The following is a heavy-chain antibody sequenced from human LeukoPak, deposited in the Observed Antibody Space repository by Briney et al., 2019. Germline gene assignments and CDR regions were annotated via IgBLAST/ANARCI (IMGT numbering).Heavy chain of an antibody. D-gene: IGHD3-10*01. J-gene: IGHJ4*02. V-gene: IGHV3-7*04. CDR1: GFTFSSFW. CDR3: ARYYGSGNFDY. Sequence: GGSLTLSWVAYGFTFSSFWMSWVRQAPGKGLAWEANINQDGSGKYYVDSVKGRFTISRDNAKNSLNLQMTSLRAEDTAVYYCARYYGSGNFDYWGQGTLVTVSS. CDR2: INQDGSGK.